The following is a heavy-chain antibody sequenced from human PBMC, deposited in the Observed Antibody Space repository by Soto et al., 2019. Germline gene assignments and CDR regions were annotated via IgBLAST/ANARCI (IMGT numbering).Heavy chain of an antibody. CDR3: ARNIVVVPPYGMDV. CDR1: GVYISSYY. D-gene: IGHD2-2*01. Sequence: PLETQSLTCTVLGVYISSYYWSCLRQHPGKGLEWIGYIYYSGSTNYNPSLKSRVTISVDTSKNQFSLKLSSVTAADTAVYYCARNIVVVPPYGMDVWGQGTTVTVSS. V-gene: IGHV4-59*01. CDR2: IYYSGST. J-gene: IGHJ6*02.